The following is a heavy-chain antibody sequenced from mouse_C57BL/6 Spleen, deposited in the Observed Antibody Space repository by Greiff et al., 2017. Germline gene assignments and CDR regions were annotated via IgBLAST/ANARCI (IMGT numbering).Heavy chain of an antibody. D-gene: IGHD1-1*01. CDR1: GYAFSSSW. CDR3: ALITTVVNYYAMDY. Sequence: VQLVESGPELVKPGASVKISCKASGYAFSSSWMNWVKQRPGKGLEWIGRIYPGDGDTNYNGKFKGKATLTADKSSSTAYMQLSSLTSEDSAVYFCALITTVVNYYAMDYWGQGTSVTVSS. V-gene: IGHV1-82*01. CDR2: IYPGDGDT. J-gene: IGHJ4*01.